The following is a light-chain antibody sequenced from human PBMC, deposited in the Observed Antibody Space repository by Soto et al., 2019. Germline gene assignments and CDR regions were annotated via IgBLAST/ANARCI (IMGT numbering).Light chain of an antibody. Sequence: ILLTQSPGTLSLSPGERATLSCRASQSVSSRYLAWYQQNPDQAPRLLIYDASSRVHGIPDRLSGSVSGTDFTLTISRLEPEDVAVYYCHQYGSSHPTFGHGTKGEIK. V-gene: IGKV3-20*01. CDR1: QSVSSRY. J-gene: IGKJ1*01. CDR2: DAS. CDR3: HQYGSSHPT.